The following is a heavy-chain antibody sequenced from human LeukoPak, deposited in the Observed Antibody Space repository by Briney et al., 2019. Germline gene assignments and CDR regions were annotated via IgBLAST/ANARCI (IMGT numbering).Heavy chain of an antibody. Sequence: SETLSLTCTVSGGSISTYFWSWIQQPPGKGLEWIGYIYYSGSTNYNPSLKSRVTISLDTSKNQFSLKLSSVTAADTAFYYCARDEMEHHGSYYDFWGQGTLVTVSS. CDR2: IYYSGST. V-gene: IGHV4-59*12. D-gene: IGHD1/OR15-1a*01. CDR1: GGSISTYF. J-gene: IGHJ4*02. CDR3: ARDEMEHHGSYYDF.